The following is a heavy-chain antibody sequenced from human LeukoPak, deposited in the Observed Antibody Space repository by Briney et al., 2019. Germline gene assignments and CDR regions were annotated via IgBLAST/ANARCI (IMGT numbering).Heavy chain of an antibody. Sequence: GGSLRLSCAASGFTFSSYAMSWVRQAPGRGLEWVSAISGSGVTTHYAGSVKGRFSISRDNSKNTLYLQMNSLRAEDTALYYCARKVVVGATSPYSDFQDWGQGTLVTVSS. V-gene: IGHV3-23*01. J-gene: IGHJ1*01. CDR3: ARKVVVGATSPYSDFQD. CDR1: GFTFSSYA. D-gene: IGHD1-26*01. CDR2: ISGSGVTT.